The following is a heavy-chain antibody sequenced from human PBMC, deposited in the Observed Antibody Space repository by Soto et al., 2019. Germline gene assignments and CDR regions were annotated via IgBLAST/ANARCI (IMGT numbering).Heavy chain of an antibody. Sequence: QITLNESGPTVVRPTETLTLTCRFSGFSLTTSGVGVGWIRQSPGKAPERLALIYWDDDKSYSASLKSRLTIPKETSKNRVVLTVSDLDPTDTATYYCAHRVLRTVFGLVTTTAIYFDFWGQGTPVAVSS. V-gene: IGHV2-5*02. J-gene: IGHJ4*02. CDR2: IYWDDDK. CDR3: AHRVLRTVFGLVTTTAIYFDF. CDR1: GFSLTTSGVG. D-gene: IGHD3-3*01.